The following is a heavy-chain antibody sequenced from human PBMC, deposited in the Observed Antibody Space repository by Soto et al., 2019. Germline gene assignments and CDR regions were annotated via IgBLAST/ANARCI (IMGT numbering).Heavy chain of an antibody. D-gene: IGHD6-13*01. J-gene: IGHJ5*02. CDR1: GGTFSSYA. CDR2: IIPIFGTA. Sequence: GASVKVSCKASGGTFSSYAISWVRQAPGQGLEWMGGIIPIFGTANYAQKFQGRVTITADESTSTAYMELSSLRSEDTAVYYCARCLQLAPNWFDPWGQGTLVTVSS. V-gene: IGHV1-69*13. CDR3: ARCLQLAPNWFDP.